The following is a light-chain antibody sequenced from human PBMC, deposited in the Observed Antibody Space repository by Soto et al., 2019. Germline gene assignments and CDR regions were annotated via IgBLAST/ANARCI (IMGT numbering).Light chain of an antibody. V-gene: IGKV3-20*01. CDR1: QSIDSDY. CDR3: QQYGRSIPIT. J-gene: IGKJ5*01. CDR2: GAS. Sequence: EAVLTQSPGTLSLSPGERATLSCRASQSIDSDYLAWYQHKPGQAPRLIIYGASTRANGIPDRFSGSGSGTDLTLTISRLEPEDLAVYYCQQYGRSIPITFGQGTRLEIK.